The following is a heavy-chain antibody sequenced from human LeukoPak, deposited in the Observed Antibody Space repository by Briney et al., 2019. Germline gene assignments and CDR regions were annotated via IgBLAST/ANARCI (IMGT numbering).Heavy chain of an antibody. CDR2: TYYSGST. Sequence: SETLSLTCTVSGGSISSYYWSWIRQPPGKGLEWIGYTYYSGSTNYNPSLKSRVTISVDTSKNQFSLKLSSVTAADTAVYYCARSGYYDFWSGYSDAFDIWGQGTMVTVSS. CDR3: ARSGYYDFWSGYSDAFDI. V-gene: IGHV4-59*01. J-gene: IGHJ3*02. D-gene: IGHD3-3*01. CDR1: GGSISSYY.